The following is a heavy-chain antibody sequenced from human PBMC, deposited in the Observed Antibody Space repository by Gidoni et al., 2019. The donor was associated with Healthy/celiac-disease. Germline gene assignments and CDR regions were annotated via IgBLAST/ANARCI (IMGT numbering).Heavy chain of an antibody. V-gene: IGHV4-39*01. CDR3: ASIAAAGTYSDY. CDR1: GGPSSSSSYY. Sequence: QLQRQESGPGLVKTSETRSLTCTGSGGPSSSSSYYWGWDRQPPGKGLGWIGRIYYRGPPYSTPSLKRRVTISVDTSTNPFSLKLSSVTAADTAVYYCASIAAAGTYSDYWGQGTLVTVSS. D-gene: IGHD6-13*01. J-gene: IGHJ4*02. CDR2: IYYRGPP.